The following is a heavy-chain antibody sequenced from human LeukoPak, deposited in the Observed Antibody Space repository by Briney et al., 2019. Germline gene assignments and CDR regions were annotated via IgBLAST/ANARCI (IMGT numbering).Heavy chain of an antibody. V-gene: IGHV3-30*02. Sequence: PGGSLRLSCAASGFTFSSYWMHWVRQAPGKGLEWEAFIRYDGSNKYYADSVKGRFTISRDNSKNTLYLQMNSLRAEDTAVYYCAKVGATSEDYWGQGTLVTVSS. J-gene: IGHJ4*02. D-gene: IGHD1-26*01. CDR1: GFTFSSYW. CDR2: IRYDGSNK. CDR3: AKVGATSEDY.